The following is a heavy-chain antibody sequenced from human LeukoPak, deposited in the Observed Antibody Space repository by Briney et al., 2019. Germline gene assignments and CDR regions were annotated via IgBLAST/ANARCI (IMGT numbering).Heavy chain of an antibody. V-gene: IGHV3-9*01. D-gene: IGHD3-10*01. CDR1: GLTFYDYA. CDR2: ITWNSGTI. Sequence: PGGSLRLSCAVSGLTFYDYAMHWVRQAPGKGLEWVSGITWNSGTIAHADCVKGRFTISRDNAKNSLYLQVNSLRSEDTALYYCAAGAGIIRYWGQGTLVTVSS. J-gene: IGHJ4*02. CDR3: AAGAGIIRY.